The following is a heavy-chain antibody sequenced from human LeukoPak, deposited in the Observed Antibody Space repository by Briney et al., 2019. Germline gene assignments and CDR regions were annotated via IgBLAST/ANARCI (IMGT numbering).Heavy chain of an antibody. V-gene: IGHV4-39*07. CDR3: ARDEPGGYSSSWYGYYYYYMDV. CDR1: GGSISSSSYY. CDR2: IYYSGST. J-gene: IGHJ6*03. Sequence: SETLSLTCTVSGGSISSSSYYWGWLRQPPGTGLEWVGSIYYSGSTYYNPSLKSRVTISVDTSKNQFSLKLSSVTAADTAVYYCARDEPGGYSSSWYGYYYYYMDVWGKGTTVTVSS. D-gene: IGHD6-13*01.